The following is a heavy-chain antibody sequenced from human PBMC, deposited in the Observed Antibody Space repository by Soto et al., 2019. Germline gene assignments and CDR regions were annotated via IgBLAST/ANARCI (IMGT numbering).Heavy chain of an antibody. J-gene: IGHJ4*02. D-gene: IGHD3-22*01. CDR1: GFTFEDYA. Sequence: GGSLRLSCAASGFTFEDYALHWVRQSSGKGPEWVSLISADGSDPYYADSVKGRFTISRDNRKDSLYLQMNSLRPEDRAIYYCTKARFYFDSSPYDSWGQGNLVTVSS. V-gene: IGHV3-43D*03. CDR2: ISADGSDP. CDR3: TKARFYFDSSPYDS.